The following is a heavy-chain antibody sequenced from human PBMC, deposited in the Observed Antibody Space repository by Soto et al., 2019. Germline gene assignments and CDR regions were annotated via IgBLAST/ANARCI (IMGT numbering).Heavy chain of an antibody. CDR2: IYYSGST. CDR3: ARERRGEYYDSSGYPPDY. CDR1: GGSISSGDYY. D-gene: IGHD3-22*01. J-gene: IGHJ4*02. Sequence: ASETLSLTCPVSGGSISSGDYYWSWIRQPPGKGLEWIGYIYYSGSTYYNPSLKSRVTISVDTSKNQFSLKLSSVTAADTAVYYCARERRGEYYDSSGYPPDYWGQGTLVTVSS. V-gene: IGHV4-30-4*02.